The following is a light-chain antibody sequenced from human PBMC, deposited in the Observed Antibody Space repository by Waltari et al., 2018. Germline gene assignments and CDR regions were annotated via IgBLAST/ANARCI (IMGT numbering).Light chain of an antibody. CDR2: KNN. CDR1: ALPQQH. J-gene: IGLJ2*01. Sequence: SYQLTQPPSVSVSPGQTARIPGPGGALPQQHAYWYQQKAGQAPVWVVYKNNERPSGIPERLSGSSSGQTVTLTISGVQAEDEADYYCQSADSSGTYVIFGGGTKLTVL. V-gene: IGLV3-25*03. CDR3: QSADSSGTYVI.